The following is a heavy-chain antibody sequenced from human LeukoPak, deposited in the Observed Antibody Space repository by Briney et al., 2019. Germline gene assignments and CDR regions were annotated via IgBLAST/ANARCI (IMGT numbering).Heavy chain of an antibody. CDR1: GFTVSSNY. J-gene: IGHJ1*01. V-gene: IGHV3-7*01. Sequence: QPGGSLRLSCAASGFTVSSNYMSWVRQALGKGLEWVANIKQDGSEKYYVDSVKGRFTISRDNAKNSLYLQMSSLRAEDTAVYYCARDFPYYYDSSGYYVSLQHWGQGTLVTVSS. CDR2: IKQDGSEK. D-gene: IGHD3-22*01. CDR3: ARDFPYYYDSSGYYVSLQH.